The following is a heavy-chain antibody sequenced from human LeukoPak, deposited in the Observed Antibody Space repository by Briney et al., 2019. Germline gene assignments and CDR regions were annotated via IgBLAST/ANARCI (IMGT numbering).Heavy chain of an antibody. V-gene: IGHV1-24*01. Sequence: ASVKVSCKVSGYTLTELSMHWVRQAPGKGLEWMGGFDPEDGETIYAQKFQGRVTMTEDTSTDTAYMELSSLRSEDTAVYYCARDFLGGNPEDYFDYWGQGTLVTVSS. D-gene: IGHD4-23*01. CDR3: ARDFLGGNPEDYFDY. J-gene: IGHJ4*02. CDR2: FDPEDGET. CDR1: GYTLTELS.